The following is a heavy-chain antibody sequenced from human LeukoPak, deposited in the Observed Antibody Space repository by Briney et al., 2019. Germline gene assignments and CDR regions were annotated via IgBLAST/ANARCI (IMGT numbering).Heavy chain of an antibody. CDR3: ARDNPDYTSSSGWFDR. Sequence: SVKVSCKASGGTFGSYAISWVRQAPGQGLEWMGRIIPIPDIANYAQKFQGRVTIIADKSTSTAYMGLSRLRSEDTAVYYCARDNPDYTSSSGWFDRWGQGSLDSVCS. CDR1: GGTFGSYA. J-gene: IGHJ5*02. V-gene: IGHV1-69*04. D-gene: IGHD6-6*01. CDR2: IIPIPDIA.